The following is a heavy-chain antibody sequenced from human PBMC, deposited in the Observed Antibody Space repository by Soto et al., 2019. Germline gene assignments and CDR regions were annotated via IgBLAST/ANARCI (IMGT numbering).Heavy chain of an antibody. CDR1: GGTFSSYA. V-gene: IGHV1-69*01. J-gene: IGHJ4*02. CDR2: IIPIFATA. D-gene: IGHD6-13*01. CDR3: ARYPRAAAGTLDY. Sequence: QVQLVQSGAEVKKPGSSVKVSCKASGGTFSSYAISWVRQAPGQGLEWMGEIIPIFATAKYAQKFQGRVTVTADDSTSTAYMELSSLRSEDTAVYYCARYPRAAAGTLDYWGQGTLVTVSS.